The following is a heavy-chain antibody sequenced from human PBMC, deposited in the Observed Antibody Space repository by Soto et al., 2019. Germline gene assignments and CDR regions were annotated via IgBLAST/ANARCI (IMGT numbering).Heavy chain of an antibody. D-gene: IGHD3-16*02. CDR1: GGSISSGGYY. CDR3: ARALVGSYRLYNWFDP. CDR2: IYYSGST. V-gene: IGHV4-31*03. J-gene: IGHJ5*02. Sequence: SSETLSLTCTVSGGSISSGGYYWSWIRQHPGKGLEWIGYIYYSGSTYYNPSLKSRVTISVDTSKNQFSLKLSSVTAADTAVYYCARALVGSYRLYNWFDPWGQGTLVTV.